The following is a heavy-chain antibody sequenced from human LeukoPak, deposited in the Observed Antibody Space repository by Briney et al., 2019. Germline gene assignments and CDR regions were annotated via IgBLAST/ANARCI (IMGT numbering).Heavy chain of an antibody. D-gene: IGHD5-18*01. CDR3: VRDRSYGAFDY. J-gene: IGHJ4*02. V-gene: IGHV3-30-3*01. CDR2: ISYDGSNK. CDR1: GFTFSSYA. Sequence: GGSLRLSCAASGFTFSSYAMHWVRQAPGKGLEWVAVISYDGSNKYYADSVKGRFTISRDNSKNTLYLQMNSLRAEDTAVYYCVRDRSYGAFDYWGQGTLVTVSS.